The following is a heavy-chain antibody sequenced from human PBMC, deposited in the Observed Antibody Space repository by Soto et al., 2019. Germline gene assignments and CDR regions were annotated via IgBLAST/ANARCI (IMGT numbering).Heavy chain of an antibody. D-gene: IGHD2-2*01. J-gene: IGHJ6*02. Sequence: QVQLVQSGAEVKKPGSSVKVSCKASGGTFSSYAISWVRQAPGQGLEWMGGIIPIFGTANYAQKFQGRVKSNAAESTSTAHMELSWLRAEDTAVYYGASQQFRECISTSCHTLRYYYYGMDVWGQGTTVTVSS. V-gene: IGHV1-69*12. CDR2: IIPIFGTA. CDR3: ASQQFRECISTSCHTLRYYYYGMDV. CDR1: GGTFSSYA.